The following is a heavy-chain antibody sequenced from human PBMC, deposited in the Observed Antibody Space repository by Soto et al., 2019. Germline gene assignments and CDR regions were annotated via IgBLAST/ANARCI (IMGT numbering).Heavy chain of an antibody. CDR1: CYSIISYY. CDR2: IYYSGST. D-gene: IGHD1-26*01. Sequence: SDTLSLTCTIPCYSIISYYWSWIRQPPGKGLEWIGYIYYSGSTNYNPSLKSRVTISVDTSKNQFSLKLSSVTAADTAVYYCARDSREYGMDVWGQGTTVT. V-gene: IGHV4-59*01. CDR3: ARDSREYGMDV. J-gene: IGHJ6*02.